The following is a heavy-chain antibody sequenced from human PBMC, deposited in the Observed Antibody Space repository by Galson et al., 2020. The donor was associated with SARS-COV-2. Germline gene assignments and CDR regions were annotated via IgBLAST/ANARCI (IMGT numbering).Heavy chain of an antibody. D-gene: IGHD2-2*01. Sequence: ASETLSLTCTVSGYSISSGYYWGWIRQPPGKGLEWIGSIYHSGSTYYNPSLKSRVTISVDTSKNQFSLKLSSVTAADTAVYYCARVNIVVVPGLPYFDYWGQGTLVTVSS. CDR3: ARVNIVVVPGLPYFDY. V-gene: IGHV4-38-2*02. CDR2: IYHSGST. J-gene: IGHJ4*02. CDR1: GYSISSGYY.